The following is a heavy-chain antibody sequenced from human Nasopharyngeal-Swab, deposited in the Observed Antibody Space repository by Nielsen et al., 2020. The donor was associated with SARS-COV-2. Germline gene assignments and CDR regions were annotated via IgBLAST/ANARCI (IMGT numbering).Heavy chain of an antibody. CDR1: GYSVTSHS. Sequence: GESLKISCKASGYSVTSHSMNWVRQAPGKGLEWVSSISSSSNYIYYADPVKGRFTISRDNAKNSLYLQMNRLRVEDTAVYYFARVLLRALGKFGEGYAFDIWGQGTMVTVSS. CDR3: ARVLLRALGKFGEGYAFDI. D-gene: IGHD3-10*01. CDR2: ISSSSNYI. J-gene: IGHJ3*02. V-gene: IGHV3-21*01.